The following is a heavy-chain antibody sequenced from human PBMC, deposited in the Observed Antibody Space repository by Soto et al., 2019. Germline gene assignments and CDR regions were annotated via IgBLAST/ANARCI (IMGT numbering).Heavy chain of an antibody. J-gene: IGHJ4*02. V-gene: IGHV4-31*03. D-gene: IGHD2-2*01. Sequence: QVQLQESGPGLVKPSQTLSLTCTVSGGSISSGAYYWSWIRQHPEKGLEWIGHIYHSGNTYYNPSLKSRVTISVDTSKNQFSLKLSSVTAADTAVYYCARDASTTWHYLDYWGQGTLVTFSS. CDR2: IYHSGNT. CDR1: GGSISSGAYY. CDR3: ARDASTTWHYLDY.